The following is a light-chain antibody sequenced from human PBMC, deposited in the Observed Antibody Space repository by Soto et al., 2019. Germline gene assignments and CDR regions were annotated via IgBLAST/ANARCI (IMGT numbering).Light chain of an antibody. J-gene: IGKJ2*01. CDR1: QSISRN. V-gene: IGKV1-39*01. Sequence: DIQLTQCPSSLSPSVGDRITLSCPASQSISRNLNWYQQMPGKAPSLLIYAARDLQSGVPGRFSGSGSGTEFNLTTSSLQPEDLATYYCQQSHSTPYTFGQGTKLEI. CDR3: QQSHSTPYT. CDR2: AAR.